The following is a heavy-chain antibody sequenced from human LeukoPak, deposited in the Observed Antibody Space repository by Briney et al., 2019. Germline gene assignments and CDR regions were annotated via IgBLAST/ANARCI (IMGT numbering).Heavy chain of an antibody. CDR2: IIPIFGTA. J-gene: IGHJ5*02. CDR1: GGTFSSYA. Sequence: ASVKVSCKASGGTFSSYAISWVRQAPGQGLEWMGGIIPIFGTANYAQKFQGRVTITADESTSTAYMELSSLRSEDTAVYYCARESYYDFWSGSFRWFDPWGQGTLVTVSS. CDR3: ARESYYDFWSGSFRWFDP. V-gene: IGHV1-69*13. D-gene: IGHD3-3*01.